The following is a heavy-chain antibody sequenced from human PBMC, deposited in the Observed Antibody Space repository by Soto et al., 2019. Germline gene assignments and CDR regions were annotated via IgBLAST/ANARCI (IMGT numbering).Heavy chain of an antibody. CDR2: ISYDGSNK. Sequence: GGSLRLSCAASGFTFSSYGMHWVRQAPGKGLEWVAVISYDGSNKYYADSVKGRFTISRDNSKNTLYLQMNSLRAEDTAVYYCAKTLNGDILTGYLTSNYYYGMDVWGQGTTVTVSS. J-gene: IGHJ6*02. D-gene: IGHD3-9*01. CDR1: GFTFSSYG. CDR3: AKTLNGDILTGYLTSNYYYGMDV. V-gene: IGHV3-30*18.